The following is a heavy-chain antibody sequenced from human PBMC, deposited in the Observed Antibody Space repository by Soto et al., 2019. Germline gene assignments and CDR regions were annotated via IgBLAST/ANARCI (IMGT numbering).Heavy chain of an antibody. CDR3: AREVGLAASADYFDD. V-gene: IGHV4-4*07. CDR1: GGSISSYY. J-gene: IGHJ4*02. CDR2: IYTSGST. Sequence: PSETLSRTCTVSGGSISSYYRSWIRQPAGKGLAWIGRIYTSGSTNYNPSLKSRVTMSVDTSKNQFSLKLSSVTAADTAADYCAREVGLAASADYFDDWGEGTLVSVSS. D-gene: IGHD6-25*01.